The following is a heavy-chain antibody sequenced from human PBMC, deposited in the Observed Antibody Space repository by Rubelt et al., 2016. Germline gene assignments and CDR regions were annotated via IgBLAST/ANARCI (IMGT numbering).Heavy chain of an antibody. D-gene: IGHD6-19*01. Sequence: QVQLQESGPGLVKPSETLSLTCTVSGGSINSYYWSWIRQPPGKGLEWIGHIYYSGGTNSNPSRKSLVAISVATSKNQFSLKLNSVTAADTAVCYCARSGKQWDALDYWGQGTLVTVSS. CDR3: ARSGKQWDALDY. V-gene: IGHV4-59*08. J-gene: IGHJ4*02. CDR1: GGSINSYY. CDR2: IYYSGGT.